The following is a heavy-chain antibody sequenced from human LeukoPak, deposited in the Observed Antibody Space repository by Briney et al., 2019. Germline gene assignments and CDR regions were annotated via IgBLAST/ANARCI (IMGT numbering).Heavy chain of an antibody. CDR3: SEGYFEPFDH. J-gene: IGHJ4*02. Sequence: SETLSLTCNVSGVSVSTSHWNWIRQRPGKGLEWIGCLSYTGKTDYNPSLKSRVSISLGSSNNHFSLRLTSVTAADTAVYYCSEGYFEPFDHWGQGILVTVSS. V-gene: IGHV4-59*02. CDR2: LSYTGKT. D-gene: IGHD2/OR15-2a*01. CDR1: GVSVSTSH.